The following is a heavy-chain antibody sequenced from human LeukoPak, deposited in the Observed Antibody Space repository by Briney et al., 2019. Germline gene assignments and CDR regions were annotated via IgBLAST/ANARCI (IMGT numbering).Heavy chain of an antibody. Sequence: SVKVSCKASGGTFSSYAISWVRQAPGQGLEWMGGIIPIFGTANYAQKFQGRVTITADESTSTAYMELSSLRSEDTAVYYCARDLDSSGYSPLYWGQGTLVTVSS. V-gene: IGHV1-69*13. CDR2: IIPIFGTA. J-gene: IGHJ4*02. CDR3: ARDLDSSGYSPLY. CDR1: GGTFSSYA. D-gene: IGHD3-22*01.